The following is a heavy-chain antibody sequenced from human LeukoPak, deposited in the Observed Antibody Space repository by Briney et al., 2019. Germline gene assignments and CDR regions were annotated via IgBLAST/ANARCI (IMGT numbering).Heavy chain of an antibody. CDR3: ARVATDGGGFDP. CDR1: GITFSSYS. D-gene: IGHD3-16*01. Sequence: GGSLRLSCAASGITFSSYSMNWVRQAPGKGLEWISYLSSDNYTIYYADPVKGRFIISRDNAKDSLYLQMNSLRAKDTAVYYCARVATDGGGFDPWGQGTLVTVSS. V-gene: IGHV3-48*01. J-gene: IGHJ5*02. CDR2: LSSDNYTI.